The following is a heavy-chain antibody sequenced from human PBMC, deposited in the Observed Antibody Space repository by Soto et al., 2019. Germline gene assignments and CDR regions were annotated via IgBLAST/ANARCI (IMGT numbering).Heavy chain of an antibody. D-gene: IGHD6-13*01. V-gene: IGHV1-69*13. CDR3: AREMAAGRGYYYYYGMDV. CDR1: GGTFSSYA. J-gene: IGHJ6*02. Sequence: SVKVSCKASGGTFSSYAISWVRQAPGQGLEWMGGIIPIFGTANYAQKFQGRVTITADESTSTAYMELSSLRSEDTAVYYCAREMAAGRGYYYYYGMDVWRQGTTVTVSS. CDR2: IIPIFGTA.